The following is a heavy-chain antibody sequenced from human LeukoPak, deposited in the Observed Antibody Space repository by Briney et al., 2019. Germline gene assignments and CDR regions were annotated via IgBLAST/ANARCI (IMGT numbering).Heavy chain of an antibody. CDR3: ARRRRRGIQLFDY. CDR2: IYYSGST. D-gene: IGHD5-18*01. J-gene: IGHJ4*02. Sequence: SSEILSLTCTVSGGSISSSSYYWGWIRQPPGKGLEWIGSIYYSGSTYYNPSLKSRVTISVDTSKNQFSLKLSSVTAADTAVYYCARRRRRGIQLFDYWGQGTLVTVSS. CDR1: GGSISSSSYY. V-gene: IGHV4-39*01.